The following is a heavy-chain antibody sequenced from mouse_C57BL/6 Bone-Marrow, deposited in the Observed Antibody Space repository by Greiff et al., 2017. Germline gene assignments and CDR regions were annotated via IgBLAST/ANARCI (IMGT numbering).Heavy chain of an antibody. CDR1: GYSFTDYN. CDR2: INPNYGTT. J-gene: IGHJ1*03. Sequence: QLQQSGPELVKPGASVKISCKASGYSFTDYNMNWVKQSNGKSLEWIGVINPNYGTTSYNQKFKGKATLTVDQSSSTAYMQLNSLTSEDSAVYYCARLRELLRYPTRYFDVWGTGTTVTVSS. D-gene: IGHD1-1*01. CDR3: ARLRELLRYPTRYFDV. V-gene: IGHV1-39*01.